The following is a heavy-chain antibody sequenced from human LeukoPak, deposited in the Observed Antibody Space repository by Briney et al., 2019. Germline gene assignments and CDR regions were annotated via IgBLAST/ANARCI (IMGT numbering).Heavy chain of an antibody. V-gene: IGHV1-69*13. Sequence: ASVKVSCKASGGTSSRLTISWVRQAPGQGFEWMGGITPIFGTANFAQKFQGRVSITADESTSTAFMELSSLRSEDTAVYYCAREWGLESSGYYYAYWGQGTLVTVSS. CDR1: GGTSSRLT. D-gene: IGHD3-22*01. CDR2: ITPIFGTA. J-gene: IGHJ4*02. CDR3: AREWGLESSGYYYAY.